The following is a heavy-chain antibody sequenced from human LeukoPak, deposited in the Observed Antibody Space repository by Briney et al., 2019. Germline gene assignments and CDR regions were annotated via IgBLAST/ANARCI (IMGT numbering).Heavy chain of an antibody. CDR3: ANPPAGTTPFDY. D-gene: IGHD6-13*01. V-gene: IGHV3-23*01. Sequence: GGSLRLSCAASGLTFSSYAMSWVRRAPGKGLQWVSAISVTGGSTYYADSVKGRFTISRDNSKNTLFLQMNSLRAEDTAVYYCANPPAGTTPFDYWGQGTLVTVSS. CDR1: GLTFSSYA. CDR2: ISVTGGST. J-gene: IGHJ4*02.